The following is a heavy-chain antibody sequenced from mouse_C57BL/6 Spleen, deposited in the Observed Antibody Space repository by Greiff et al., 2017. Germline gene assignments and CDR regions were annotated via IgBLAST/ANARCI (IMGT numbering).Heavy chain of an antibody. CDR2: IDPETGGT. Sequence: VQLQQSGAELVRPGASVTLSCKASGYTFTDYEMHWVKQTPVHGLEWIGAIDPETGGTAYNQKVKGKAILTADKSSSTAYMELRSLTSEDSAVYYCTRNYGPHLDYWGQGTTLTVSS. J-gene: IGHJ2*01. CDR3: TRNYGPHLDY. D-gene: IGHD1-1*01. CDR1: GYTFTDYE. V-gene: IGHV1-15*01.